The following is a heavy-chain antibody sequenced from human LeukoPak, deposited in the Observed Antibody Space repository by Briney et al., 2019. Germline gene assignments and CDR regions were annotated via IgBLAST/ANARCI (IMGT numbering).Heavy chain of an antibody. Sequence: GGSLRLSCAASGFTFSSYAMSWVRQAPGKGLGWVSAISGSGGSTYYADSVKGRFTISRDNSKNTLYLQMNSLRAEDTAVYYCAKDYYDSSGYSDAYDYWGQGTLVTVSS. CDR2: ISGSGGST. CDR3: AKDYYDSSGYSDAYDY. CDR1: GFTFSSYA. J-gene: IGHJ4*02. V-gene: IGHV3-23*01. D-gene: IGHD3-22*01.